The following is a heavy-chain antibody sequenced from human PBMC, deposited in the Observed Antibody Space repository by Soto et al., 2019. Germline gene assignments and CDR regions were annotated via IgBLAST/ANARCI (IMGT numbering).Heavy chain of an antibody. CDR1: RYTFTSYG. D-gene: IGHD6-13*01. CDR3: ARDGEGYSSSWYGVYFDY. Sequence: ASVPVSCQASRYTFTSYGISWVRQAHGQGLEWMGWISAYNGNTNYAQKLQGRVTMTTDTSTSTAYMELRSLRSDDTAVYYCARDGEGYSSSWYGVYFDYWGQGTLVTVSS. V-gene: IGHV1-18*01. J-gene: IGHJ4*02. CDR2: ISAYNGNT.